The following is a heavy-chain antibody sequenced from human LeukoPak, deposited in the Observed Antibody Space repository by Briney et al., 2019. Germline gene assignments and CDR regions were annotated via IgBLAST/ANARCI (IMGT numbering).Heavy chain of an antibody. V-gene: IGHV1-2*02. CDR2: SDPKSGAT. CDR3: ARGNFYDNKGYSPELRY. D-gene: IGHD3-10*01. Sequence: ASVKVSCKTSGYTFTSYYIHWQRQAPGQRFEWMGWSDPKSGATKYEHFQGRVTMTRDTSISTAYMELSRLTSDDTAVYYCARGNFYDNKGYSPELRYWGQGTLVTVSS. CDR1: GYTFTSYY. J-gene: IGHJ4*02.